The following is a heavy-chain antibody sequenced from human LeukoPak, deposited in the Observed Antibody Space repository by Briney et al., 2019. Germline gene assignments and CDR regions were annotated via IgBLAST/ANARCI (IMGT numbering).Heavy chain of an antibody. Sequence: PSETLSLTCTVSGGSISSHYWSWIRQPPGKGLEWIGYIYYSGSTNYNPSLKSRVTISVDTSKNQFSLKLSSVTAADTAVYYCARVRGFGELLPHYWGQGTLVTVSS. D-gene: IGHD3-10*01. J-gene: IGHJ4*02. CDR1: GGSISSHY. CDR2: IYYSGST. CDR3: ARVRGFGELLPHY. V-gene: IGHV4-59*11.